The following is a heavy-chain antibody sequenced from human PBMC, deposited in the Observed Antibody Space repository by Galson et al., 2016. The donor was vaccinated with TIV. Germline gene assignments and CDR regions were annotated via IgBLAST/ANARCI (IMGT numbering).Heavy chain of an antibody. Sequence: SLRLSCAASGFTLNTFSMNWVRQAPGKGLEWVSYISSRSSAIYYVDSVKGRFTVSRDNAQSSVYLQMSSLRAEDTAVYYCARGYSGSYYDAFDMWGQGTMVTVSS. CDR2: ISSRSSAI. D-gene: IGHD1-26*01. CDR1: GFTLNTFS. J-gene: IGHJ3*02. V-gene: IGHV3-48*01. CDR3: ARGYSGSYYDAFDM.